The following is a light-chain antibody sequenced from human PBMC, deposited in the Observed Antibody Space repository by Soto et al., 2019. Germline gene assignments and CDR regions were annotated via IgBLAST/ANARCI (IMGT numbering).Light chain of an antibody. J-gene: IGKJ3*01. CDR3: QRYNNWPFT. CDR2: GAS. V-gene: IGKV3-15*01. Sequence: EIVMTQSPATLSVSPGERASLSCRASQSVSSNLAWYQKKPGQAPRLLIYGASTRATGIPARFSGSGSGTEFTLTISSLQSEDFAVYYCQRYNNWPFTFGPGTKVDIK. CDR1: QSVSSN.